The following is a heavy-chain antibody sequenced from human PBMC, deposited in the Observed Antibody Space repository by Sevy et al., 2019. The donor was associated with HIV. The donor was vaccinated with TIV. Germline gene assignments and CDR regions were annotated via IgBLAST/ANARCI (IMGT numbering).Heavy chain of an antibody. CDR1: GFTFSSYG. V-gene: IGHV3-30*18. J-gene: IGHJ4*02. CDR3: AKVDY. CDR2: ISYDGSNK. Sequence: GGSLRLSCAASGFTFSSYGMHWVRQAPGKGLEWVAVISYDGSNKYSADSVKGRFSISRDNSKSTLYLQMNSLRAEDAAVYDCAKVDYWGQGALVTVSS.